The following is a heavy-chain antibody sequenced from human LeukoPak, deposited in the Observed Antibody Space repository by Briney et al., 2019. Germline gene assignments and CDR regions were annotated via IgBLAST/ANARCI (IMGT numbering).Heavy chain of an antibody. Sequence: EASVKVSCKASGYPFTAYYMHWVRQAPGQGLEWMGWINPNSGGTNYAQKFQGRITVTRDTSISTAYMELSRLTSDDTAVYYCAREGIASAGTNFDSWGQGTLVTVSS. CDR2: INPNSGGT. CDR1: GYPFTAYY. V-gene: IGHV1-2*02. CDR3: AREGIASAGTNFDS. J-gene: IGHJ4*02. D-gene: IGHD6-13*01.